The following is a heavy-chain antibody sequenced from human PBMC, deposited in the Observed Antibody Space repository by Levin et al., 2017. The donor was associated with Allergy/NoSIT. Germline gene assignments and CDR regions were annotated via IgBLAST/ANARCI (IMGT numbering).Heavy chain of an antibody. Sequence: PVASVKVSCKASGYNFATYGINWVRQAPGQGFQWMGWISVYTAHASNAQNVQGRVTLTTDTSTSTAYMELRSLRSDDTAVYYCVRTTLDCKNGVCYENWGQGTLVIVSS. CDR1: GYNFATYG. CDR3: VRTTLDCKNGVCYEN. V-gene: IGHV1-18*01. J-gene: IGHJ4*02. D-gene: IGHD2-8*01. CDR2: ISVYTAHA.